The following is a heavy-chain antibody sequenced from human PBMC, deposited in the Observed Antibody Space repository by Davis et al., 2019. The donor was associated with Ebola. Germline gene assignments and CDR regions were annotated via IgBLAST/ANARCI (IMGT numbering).Heavy chain of an antibody. J-gene: IGHJ4*02. CDR1: GYTFTYSLSGYY. CDR3: TRAGDIYYFDY. V-gene: IGHV1-2*02. D-gene: IGHD2-15*01. Sequence: ASVKVSCKASGYTFTYSLSGYYIHWVRQAPGQGLEWMGWINPNSGATNYAEKFQGRVTMTRDTSTSTVYMELSSLRSEDTAVYYCTRAGDIYYFDYWGQGTLVTVSS. CDR2: INPNSGAT.